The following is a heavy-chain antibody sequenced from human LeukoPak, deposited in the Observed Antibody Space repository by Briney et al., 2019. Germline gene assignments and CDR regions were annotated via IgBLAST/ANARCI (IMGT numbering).Heavy chain of an antibody. Sequence: GGSLRLSCAASGFIFNTYVMTWVRQAPGKGLEWMSSISGSGGSTYYADPVEGRFTISRDNSKNTLYLQMNNLRAEDTAMYYCAKGTYSGDSYHFDYWGQGTLVTVSS. V-gene: IGHV3-23*01. CDR3: AKGTYSGDSYHFDY. J-gene: IGHJ4*02. CDR1: GFIFNTYV. D-gene: IGHD1-26*01. CDR2: ISGSGGST.